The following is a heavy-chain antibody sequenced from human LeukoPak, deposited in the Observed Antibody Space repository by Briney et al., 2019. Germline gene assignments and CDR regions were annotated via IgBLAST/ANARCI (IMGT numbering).Heavy chain of an antibody. V-gene: IGHV4-34*01. CDR3: ARETSPFDP. J-gene: IGHJ5*02. Sequence: SETLSLTCAVYGGSFSGYYWSWIRQPPGKGLEWIGEINHSGSTNYNPSLKSRVTISVDTSKNQFSLKLSSVTAADTAVYYCARETSPFDPWGQGTLVTVSS. CDR1: GGSFSGYY. CDR2: INHSGST.